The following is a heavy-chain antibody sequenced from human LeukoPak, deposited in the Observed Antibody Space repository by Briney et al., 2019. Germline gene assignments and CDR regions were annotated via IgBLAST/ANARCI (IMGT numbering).Heavy chain of an antibody. Sequence: PGGSLRLSCAASGFTFEASAMSWVRQAPGKGVEWVAVITCGGESTYYADSVKGRFTISRENSKKTLFLQVNSLRAEDTAVYFCAKNIGDQLLCGFNYWGQGIVVTVSS. V-gene: IGHV3-23*01. CDR1: GFTFEASA. CDR3: AKNIGDQLLCGFNY. CDR2: ITCGGEST. D-gene: IGHD2-2*01. J-gene: IGHJ4*02.